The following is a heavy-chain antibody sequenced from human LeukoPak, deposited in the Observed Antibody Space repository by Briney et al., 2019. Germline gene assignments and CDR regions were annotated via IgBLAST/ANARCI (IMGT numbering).Heavy chain of an antibody. J-gene: IGHJ4*02. D-gene: IGHD4-17*01. Sequence: SVKVSCKASGGTFSSYAISWVRQAPGQGLEWTGGIIPIFGTANYAQKFQGRVTITTDESTSTAYMELSSLRSEDTAVYYCARGMTTVTTGDYWGQGTLVTVSS. CDR3: ARGMTTVTTGDY. CDR1: GGTFSSYA. CDR2: IIPIFGTA. V-gene: IGHV1-69*05.